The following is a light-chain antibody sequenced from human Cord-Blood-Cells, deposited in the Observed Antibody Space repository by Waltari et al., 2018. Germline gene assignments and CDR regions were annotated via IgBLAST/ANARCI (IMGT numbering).Light chain of an antibody. CDR3: QQSYSTPRT. Sequence: DIQMTQSPSSLSASVGDRVTITCRASQSSSSYLNWYQQKPGKAPKLLIYAASSLQSGVPSRFSGSESGTDFTLTISSLQPEDFATYYCQQSYSTPRTFGQGTKVEIK. CDR1: QSSSSY. J-gene: IGKJ1*01. V-gene: IGKV1-39*01. CDR2: AAS.